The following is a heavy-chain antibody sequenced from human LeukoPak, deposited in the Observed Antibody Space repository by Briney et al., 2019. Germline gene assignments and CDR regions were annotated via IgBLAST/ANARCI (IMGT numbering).Heavy chain of an antibody. J-gene: IGHJ4*02. Sequence: PSETLSLTCTVSGDSITSGTYYWSWIRQPAGKGLEYIGRIRASGSTDYNPSLKSRLTISVDTSKNQFSLKLSSVTAADTAVYYCARETIFGVVGFDYWGQGTLVTVSS. CDR3: ARETIFGVVGFDY. D-gene: IGHD3-3*01. CDR2: IRASGST. CDR1: GDSITSGTYY. V-gene: IGHV4-61*02.